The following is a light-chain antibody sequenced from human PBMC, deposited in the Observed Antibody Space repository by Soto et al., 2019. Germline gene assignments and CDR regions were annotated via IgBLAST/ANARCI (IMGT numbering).Light chain of an antibody. Sequence: EIVMTQSPATLSVSPGERATLSCRASQSVSSNLAWYQQKPGQAPRLLIYGASTRATGIPASFRGSGSGTEFTLTISTLQSEDFSVYHCQQYNNWPPWTFGQGTKVDIK. CDR2: GAS. CDR1: QSVSSN. V-gene: IGKV3-15*01. J-gene: IGKJ1*01. CDR3: QQYNNWPPWT.